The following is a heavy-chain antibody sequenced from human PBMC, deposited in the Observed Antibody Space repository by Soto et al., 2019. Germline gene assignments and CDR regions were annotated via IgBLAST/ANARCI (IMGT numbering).Heavy chain of an antibody. CDR3: AREIVVGSFDY. Sequence: QVQLVESGGGVVQPGRSLRLSCAASGFTFSSYAMHWVRQAPGKGLEWVAVISYDGSNKYYADSVKGRFTISRDNSKNTLYLKMNSLRAEDTAVYYCAREIVVGSFDYWGQGTLVTVSS. CDR1: GFTFSSYA. V-gene: IGHV3-30-3*01. D-gene: IGHD3-22*01. J-gene: IGHJ4*02. CDR2: ISYDGSNK.